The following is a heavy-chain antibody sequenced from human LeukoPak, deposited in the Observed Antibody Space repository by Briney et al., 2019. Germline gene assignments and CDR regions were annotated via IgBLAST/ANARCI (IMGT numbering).Heavy chain of an antibody. Sequence: SQTLSLTCAVSGGSISSGGYSWSWIRQPPGKGLEWIGYIYHSGSTYYNPSLKSRVTISVDRSKNQFSLKLSSVTAADTAAYYCARGLLWFGDAFDIWGQGTMVTVSS. V-gene: IGHV4-30-2*01. CDR1: GGSISSGGYS. CDR2: IYHSGST. D-gene: IGHD3-10*01. J-gene: IGHJ3*02. CDR3: ARGLLWFGDAFDI.